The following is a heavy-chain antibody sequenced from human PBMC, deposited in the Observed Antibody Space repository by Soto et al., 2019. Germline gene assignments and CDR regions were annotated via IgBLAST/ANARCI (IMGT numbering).Heavy chain of an antibody. V-gene: IGHV3-43D*04. CDR2: ISWDGGST. D-gene: IGHD3-10*01. CDR1: GFTFDDYA. J-gene: IGHJ6*02. Sequence: PGGSLRLSCAASGFTFDDYAMHWVRQAPGKGLEWVCLISWDGGSTYYADSVKGRFTTSRDNSKNSLYLQMNSLRAEDTALYYCAKAHMVRGVTYYYYGMDVWGQGTTVTVSS. CDR3: AKAHMVRGVTYYYYGMDV.